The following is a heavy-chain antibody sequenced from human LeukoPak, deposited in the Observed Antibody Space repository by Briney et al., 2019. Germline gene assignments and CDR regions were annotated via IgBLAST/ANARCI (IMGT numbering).Heavy chain of an antibody. CDR3: ARNSYYDNSGEGAFDI. CDR1: GASVSSIGYS. Sequence: SETLSLTCGVSGASVSSIGYSWSWIRQPPGRGLEWIGFIYQSGSASYNPSLQSRVTISIDKSKNQFSLNLSSVTAADTAVYYCARNSYYDNSGEGAFDIRGQGTMVTVSS. D-gene: IGHD3-22*01. V-gene: IGHV4-30-2*01. J-gene: IGHJ3*02. CDR2: IYQSGSA.